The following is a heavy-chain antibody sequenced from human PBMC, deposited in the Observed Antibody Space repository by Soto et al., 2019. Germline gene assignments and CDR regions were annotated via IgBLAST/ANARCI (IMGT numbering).Heavy chain of an antibody. V-gene: IGHV4-59*08. D-gene: IGHD3-10*01. J-gene: IGHJ4*02. CDR3: ARHNYGSGSTYFDY. CDR1: GGTISSYY. CDR2: IYYSGST. Sequence: SEILSLTYTVAGGTISSYYCSCIRQQPGKGLEWIGYIYYSGSTNYNPSLKSRVTISVDTSKNQFSLKLNSMTAADTAVYYCARHNYGSGSTYFDYWGQGTLVTVS.